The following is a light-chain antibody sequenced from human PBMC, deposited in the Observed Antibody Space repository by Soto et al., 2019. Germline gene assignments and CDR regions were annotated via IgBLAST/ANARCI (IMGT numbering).Light chain of an antibody. V-gene: IGKV3-15*01. CDR1: QSVSSD. CDR2: GAS. CDR3: QQYNNWALGN. J-gene: IGKJ4*01. Sequence: EIVMTQSPATLSVSPGERVTLSCRASQSVSSDLAWYQQKPGQAPRLLIYGASTRATGIPARFSGSGSGTEFTLTISSLQSEDFAGYYCQQYNNWALGNFGGGTKVDIK.